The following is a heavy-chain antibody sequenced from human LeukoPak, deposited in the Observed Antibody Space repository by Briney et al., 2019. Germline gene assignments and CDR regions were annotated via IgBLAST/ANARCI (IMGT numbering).Heavy chain of an antibody. D-gene: IGHD3-22*01. CDR3: ARISYFFNSSGYYYYFDY. J-gene: IGHJ4*02. CDR2: IDWDDDK. CDR1: GFSLRTSGMC. V-gene: IGHV2-70*01. Sequence: SGPALVKPTQPLTLTCTFSGFSLRTSGMCVSWIRQPPGKALEWLALIDWDDDKYYSTSLKTRLTISTDTSKNQVVLTMTNMDPVDTATYYCARISYFFNSSGYYYYFDYWGQGTLVTVSS.